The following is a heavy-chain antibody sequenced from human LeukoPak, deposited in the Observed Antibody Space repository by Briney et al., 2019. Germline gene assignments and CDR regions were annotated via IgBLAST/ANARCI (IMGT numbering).Heavy chain of an antibody. CDR1: GFTFTDFY. Sequence: GGSLRLSCAASGFTFTDFYMSWIRQAPGKGLEWLSDISRSSTDTNYADSVKGRFTISRDNAKNSLYLQMNSLRAEDTAVYYCASVNRDNYGSLFDYWGQGTLVTVSS. J-gene: IGHJ4*02. D-gene: IGHD3-10*01. V-gene: IGHV3-11*06. CDR2: ISRSSTDT. CDR3: ASVNRDNYGSLFDY.